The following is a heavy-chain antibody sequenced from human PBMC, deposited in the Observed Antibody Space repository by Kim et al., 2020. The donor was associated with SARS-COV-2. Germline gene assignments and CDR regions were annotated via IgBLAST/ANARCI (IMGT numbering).Heavy chain of an antibody. V-gene: IGHV1-24*01. Sequence: DGETIYAQKFQGRVTMTEDTSTDTAYMELSSLRSEDTAVYYCATGPLYYGWGQGTLVTVSS. D-gene: IGHD3-10*01. CDR3: ATGPLYYG. CDR2: DGET. J-gene: IGHJ4*02.